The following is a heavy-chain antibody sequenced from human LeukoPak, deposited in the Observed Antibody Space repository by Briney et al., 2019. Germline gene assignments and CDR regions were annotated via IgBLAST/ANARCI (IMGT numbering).Heavy chain of an antibody. CDR2: VNWNGGST. V-gene: IGHV3-20*04. CDR1: GFTFDDYG. Sequence: GGSLRLSCAASGFTFDDYGMSWVRQAPGKGLEWISGVNWNGGSTGYADSVKGRFTISRDNAKNSLYLQMNSLRAEDTAVYYCTRLEYTRFDPWGQGTLVTVSS. D-gene: IGHD1-1*01. J-gene: IGHJ5*02. CDR3: TRLEYTRFDP.